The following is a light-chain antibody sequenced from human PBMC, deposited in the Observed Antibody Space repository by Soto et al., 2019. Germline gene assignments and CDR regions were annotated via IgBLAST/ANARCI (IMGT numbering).Light chain of an antibody. CDR1: QSISSW. CDR3: QHYNRYPWK. J-gene: IGKJ1*01. CDR2: DAS. V-gene: IGKV1-5*01. Sequence: TQMTQYPSTLSPAGGERVTISCRASQSISSWLAWYQQKPGKAPKLLIYDASSLESGVPSRFSGSGSGTEFTLTISSLQPDDFATYSCQHYNRYPWKFGQGTKVDIK.